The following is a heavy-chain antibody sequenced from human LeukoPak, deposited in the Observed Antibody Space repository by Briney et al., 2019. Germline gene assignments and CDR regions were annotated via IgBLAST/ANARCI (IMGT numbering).Heavy chain of an antibody. D-gene: IGHD4-11*01. CDR1: GGSISSYY. J-gene: IGHJ6*03. Sequence: SETLSLTCSVSGGSISSYYWSWIRQPPGKGLEWIGYIYYSGSTNYNPSLKSRVTISVDTSKNQFSLKLSSVTAADTAVYYCARGHSIEPYYYYYYMDVWGKGTTVTVSS. V-gene: IGHV4-59*01. CDR3: ARGHSIEPYYYYYYMDV. CDR2: IYYSGST.